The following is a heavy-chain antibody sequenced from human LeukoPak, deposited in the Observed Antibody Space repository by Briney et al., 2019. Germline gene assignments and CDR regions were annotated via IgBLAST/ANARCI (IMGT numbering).Heavy chain of an antibody. D-gene: IGHD3-22*01. Sequence: PSETLSLTCTVSGGSISSSSYYWGWIRQPPGKGLEWIGSIYYSGSTYYNPSLKSRVTISVATYKNQFSLKLSSVPAADTAVYYCARDDLYDSSFNWFAPWGQGTLVTVSS. CDR1: GGSISSSSYY. CDR3: ARDDLYDSSFNWFAP. V-gene: IGHV4-39*07. CDR2: IYYSGST. J-gene: IGHJ5*02.